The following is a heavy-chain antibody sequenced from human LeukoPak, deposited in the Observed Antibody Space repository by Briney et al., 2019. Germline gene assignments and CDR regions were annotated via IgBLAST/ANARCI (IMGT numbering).Heavy chain of an antibody. Sequence: ASVKVSCKASGYTFTGYYMHWGRQAPGQGLEWMGWINPNSGGTNYAQKFQGRVTMTRDTSISTAYMELSRLRSDDTAVYYCARDPTVTAYYYYGMDVWGQGTTVTVSS. CDR1: GYTFTGYY. J-gene: IGHJ6*02. CDR3: ARDPTVTAYYYYGMDV. CDR2: INPNSGGT. V-gene: IGHV1-2*02. D-gene: IGHD4-11*01.